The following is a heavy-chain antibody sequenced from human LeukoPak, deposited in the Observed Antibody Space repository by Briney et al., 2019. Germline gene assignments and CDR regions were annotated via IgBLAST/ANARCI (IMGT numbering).Heavy chain of an antibody. D-gene: IGHD6-19*01. V-gene: IGHV1-24*01. Sequence: VSVKVSCKVSGYTLTELSMHWVRQAPGKGLEWMGGFDPEDGETVYAQKFQGRVTMTEDTSTDTAYMELSSLRSEDTAVYYCATDHPTATWAVAGTRAFDIWGQGTMVTVSS. CDR2: FDPEDGET. CDR3: ATDHPTATWAVAGTRAFDI. J-gene: IGHJ3*02. CDR1: GYTLTELS.